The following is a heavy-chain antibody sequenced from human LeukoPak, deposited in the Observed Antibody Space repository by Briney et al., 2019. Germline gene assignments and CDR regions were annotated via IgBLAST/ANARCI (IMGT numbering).Heavy chain of an antibody. D-gene: IGHD3-10*01. CDR3: ARDKYFGITMVRGDFDY. CDR2: ITFSSTYI. V-gene: IGHV3-21*01. J-gene: IGHJ4*02. CDR1: GFTFRSYT. Sequence: GSLRLSCAASGFTFRSYTMSWVRQAPGKGLEWVSSITFSSTYIYYADSVNGRITISRDNAKNSLFLQMNSLRAEDTAVYYCARDKYFGITMVRGDFDYWGQGTLATVSS.